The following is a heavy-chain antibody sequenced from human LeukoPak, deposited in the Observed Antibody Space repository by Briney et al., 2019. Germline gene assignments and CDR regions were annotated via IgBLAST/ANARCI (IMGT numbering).Heavy chain of an antibody. J-gene: IGHJ4*02. Sequence: PGGSLRLSCEASGFTFGQYWMSWFRQAPGRGLGWVANLKEDGSVKQHADSVRGRFTISRDNAKNLVYLQMSSLKAEDSAVYYCARDERSGYYIYWGQGILVTVSS. CDR2: LKEDGSVK. CDR1: GFTFGQYW. V-gene: IGHV3-7*01. CDR3: ARDERSGYYIY. D-gene: IGHD3-22*01.